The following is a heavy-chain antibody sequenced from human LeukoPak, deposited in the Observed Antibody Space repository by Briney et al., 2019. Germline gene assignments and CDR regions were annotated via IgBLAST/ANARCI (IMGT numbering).Heavy chain of an antibody. J-gene: IGHJ4*02. Sequence: GASVKVSCKASGYIFTSYGITWVRQAPGQGLEWMGWINTYNGNTNYAQKVQGRVTMTTDTSMRTAYMELRSLRSDDTAIYYCARDLVSGNGYTSSCYYWGQGTQVTVSS. CDR1: GYIFTSYG. D-gene: IGHD6-13*01. CDR2: INTYNGNT. V-gene: IGHV1-18*01. CDR3: ARDLVSGNGYTSSCYY.